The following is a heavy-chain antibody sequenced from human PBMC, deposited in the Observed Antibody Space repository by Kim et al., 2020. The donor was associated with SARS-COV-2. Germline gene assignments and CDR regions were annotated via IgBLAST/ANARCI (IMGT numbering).Heavy chain of an antibody. D-gene: IGHD2-15*01. CDR1: GFTFSNYW. CDR3: ARGCSDGSCYPND. CDR2: IKNDGSPT. V-gene: IGHV3-74*01. J-gene: IGHJ4*02. Sequence: GGSLRLSCLASGFTFSNYWMHWVRQAPGKGLVWVSRIKNDGSPTTYADSVKGRFTISRDNAKNTVYLQMNSLRAEDTAVYYCARGCSDGSCYPNDWGQGTLVTVSS.